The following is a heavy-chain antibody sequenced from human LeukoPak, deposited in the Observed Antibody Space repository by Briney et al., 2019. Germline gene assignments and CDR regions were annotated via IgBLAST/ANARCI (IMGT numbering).Heavy chain of an antibody. V-gene: IGHV3-64*01. CDR1: GFTFSSYA. CDR2: ISSNGGST. CDR3: ARVGTDTAMVPTYLDY. J-gene: IGHJ4*02. D-gene: IGHD5-18*01. Sequence: RGSLRLSCAASGFTFSSYAMHWVGQAPGKGLEYVSAISSNGGSTYYANPVKGRLTISRDNSKNTLYLQMGSLRAEDMAVYYCARVGTDTAMVPTYLDYWGQGTLVTVSS.